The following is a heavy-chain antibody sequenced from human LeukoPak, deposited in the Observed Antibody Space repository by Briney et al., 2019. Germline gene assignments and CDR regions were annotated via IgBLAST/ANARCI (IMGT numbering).Heavy chain of an antibody. J-gene: IGHJ4*02. CDR3: TRYGDRSNRGFDY. CDR1: SGSISSYY. CDR2: FYYSGNT. Sequence: PSETLSLTCTVSSGSISSYYWGWIRQPPGKGLEWIASFYYSGNTYYNPSHQSRVSISVDTSKSQFSLNLNSVTAADTAVYYCTRYGDRSNRGFDYWGQGTLVTVSS. D-gene: IGHD7-27*01. V-gene: IGHV4-39*01.